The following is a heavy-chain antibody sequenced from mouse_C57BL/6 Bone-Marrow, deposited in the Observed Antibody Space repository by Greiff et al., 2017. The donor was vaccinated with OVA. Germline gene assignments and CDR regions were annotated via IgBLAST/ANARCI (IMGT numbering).Heavy chain of an antibody. CDR3: ARTAAGAMDY. J-gene: IGHJ4*01. V-gene: IGHV5-17*01. CDR2: ISSGSRTI. Sequence: DVMLVESGGGLVKPGGSLKLSCAASGFTFSDYGMHWVRPAPAKGLEWVAYISSGSRTIYYADTVKGRFTISRDNAKNTLFLQMTSLRSEDTAMYYCARTAAGAMDYWGQGTSVTVSS. CDR1: GFTFSDYG. D-gene: IGHD1-2*01.